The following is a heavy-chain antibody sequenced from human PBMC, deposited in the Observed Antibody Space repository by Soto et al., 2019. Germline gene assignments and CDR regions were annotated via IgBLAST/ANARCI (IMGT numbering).Heavy chain of an antibody. CDR3: TRGVPFGHYSMDV. CDR1: GAPISNNDYI. Sequence: SETLSLTYTVSGAPISNNDYICDWISQPPGRGLEFISSMHSSWGTYQASSLKSRATMSMDMSQNQFSLKLQSVTAAGTAVYYCTRGVPFGHYSMDVWGQGTTVT. V-gene: IGHV4-39*02. J-gene: IGHJ6*02. D-gene: IGHD3-3*01. CDR2: MHSSWGT.